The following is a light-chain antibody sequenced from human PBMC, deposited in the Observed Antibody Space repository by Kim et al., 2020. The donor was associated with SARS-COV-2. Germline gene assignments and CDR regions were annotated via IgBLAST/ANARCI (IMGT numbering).Light chain of an antibody. CDR1: SSDVGGYNY. CDR3: CSYAGSYTWV. Sequence: VQSVTISCTGTSSDVGGYNYVSWYQQHPGKAPKLMIYDVSKRPSGVPDRFSGSKSGNTASLTISGLQAEDEADYYCCSYAGSYTWVFGGGTKLTVL. J-gene: IGLJ3*02. CDR2: DVS. V-gene: IGLV2-11*01.